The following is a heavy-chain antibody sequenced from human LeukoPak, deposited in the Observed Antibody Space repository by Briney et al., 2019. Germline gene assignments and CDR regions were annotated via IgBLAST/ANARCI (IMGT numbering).Heavy chain of an antibody. V-gene: IGHV4-30-2*01. CDR1: GGSISSGGYS. CDR3: ARAHSGYDYWSSPFDY. J-gene: IGHJ4*02. Sequence: PSETLSLTCAVSGGSISSGGYSWSWIRQPPGKGLEWIGYIYHSESTYYNPSLKSRVTISVDRSKNQFSLKLSSVTAADTAVYYCARAHSGYDYWSSPFDYWGQGTLVTVSS. D-gene: IGHD5-12*01. CDR2: IYHSEST.